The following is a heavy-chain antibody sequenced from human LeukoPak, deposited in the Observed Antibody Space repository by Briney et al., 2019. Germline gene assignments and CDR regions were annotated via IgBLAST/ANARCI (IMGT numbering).Heavy chain of an antibody. D-gene: IGHD1-26*01. J-gene: IGHJ4*02. CDR2: IVVGSGNT. Sequence: GASVKLSCKASGFTFSNSAVQWVRQAPGQRLEWIGWIVVGSGNTNYAHKFQGRVTITRDKSTSTAYMELNSLRSEDTAVYYCTPHPTFDSGRYCFDYWGQGTLVTVSS. CDR3: TPHPTFDSGRYCFDY. CDR1: GFTFSNSA. V-gene: IGHV1-58*01.